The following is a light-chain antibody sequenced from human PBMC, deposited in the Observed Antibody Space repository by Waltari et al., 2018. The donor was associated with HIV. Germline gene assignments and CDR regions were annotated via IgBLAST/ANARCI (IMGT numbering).Light chain of an antibody. CDR3: QSYDSDSLV. CDR2: EDN. CDR1: SGSVAANF. Sequence: NFMLTQPHSVSASPGETVTISCTHSSGSVAANFVQWFQPRPGSSPTTVIYEDNERPSGVHDRFSGSIDSSSSSASFTAFLTISGLKTEDEAVYYCQSYDSDSLVFGGGTRLTVL. V-gene: IGLV6-57*01. J-gene: IGLJ3*02.